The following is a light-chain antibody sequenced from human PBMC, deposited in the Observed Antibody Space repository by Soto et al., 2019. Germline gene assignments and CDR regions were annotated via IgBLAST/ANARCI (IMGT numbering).Light chain of an antibody. CDR3: QQYENLPT. Sequence: DIQMTQSPSYLSASVGDRFAITCQASQNINNYSNWYKQKPGRAPKLLIYDASNLEAGVPSSLRGSASGTDFTFTISSLTPEDTATYYCQQYENLPTFGQGTRLEIK. CDR2: DAS. J-gene: IGKJ5*01. CDR1: QNINNY. V-gene: IGKV1-33*01.